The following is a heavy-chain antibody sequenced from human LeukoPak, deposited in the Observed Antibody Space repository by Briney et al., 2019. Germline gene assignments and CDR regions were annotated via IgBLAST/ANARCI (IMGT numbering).Heavy chain of an antibody. Sequence: SETLSLTCTVSGGSISRPYWSWIRQPPGEGLEWIGYVYSDGRTNFNPSLKSRVTMSIDTSKSQFSLRLTSVTAAAAAVYCCARGGGLYFGDLFSAGYMDVWGKGTTVTVSS. CDR2: VYSDGRT. CDR1: GGSISRPY. CDR3: ARGGGLYFGDLFSAGYMDV. V-gene: IGHV4-59*11. J-gene: IGHJ6*03. D-gene: IGHD3-10*01.